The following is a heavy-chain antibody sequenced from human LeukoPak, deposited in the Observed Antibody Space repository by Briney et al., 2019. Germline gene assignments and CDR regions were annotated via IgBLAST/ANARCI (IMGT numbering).Heavy chain of an antibody. CDR2: ISSSSSYT. Sequence: PGGSLRLSCAASGFTFSEYYMSWIRQAPGKGLEWVSYISSSSSYTNYADSVKGRFTISRDNAKKSVYLQMNSLRAEDTAVYYCARGPYSSGWYGLDYWGQGTLVTVSS. D-gene: IGHD6-19*01. V-gene: IGHV3-11*05. CDR1: GFTFSEYY. J-gene: IGHJ4*02. CDR3: ARGPYSSGWYGLDY.